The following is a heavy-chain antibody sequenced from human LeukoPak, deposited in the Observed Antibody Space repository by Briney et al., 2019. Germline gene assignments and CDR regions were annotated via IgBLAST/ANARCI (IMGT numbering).Heavy chain of an antibody. V-gene: IGHV1-69*06. CDR2: IIPIFGTA. J-gene: IGHJ6*03. Sequence: GASVKVSCKASGGTFSSYAITWVRQAPGQGLEWMGGIIPIFGTANYAQKFQGRVTITADRSTSTAYMELSSLGSEDTAMYYCASRPVDTAMISPDTYPYHYYYYMDVWGKGTTVTVSS. CDR1: GGTFSSYA. D-gene: IGHD5-18*01. CDR3: ASRPVDTAMISPDTYPYHYYYYMDV.